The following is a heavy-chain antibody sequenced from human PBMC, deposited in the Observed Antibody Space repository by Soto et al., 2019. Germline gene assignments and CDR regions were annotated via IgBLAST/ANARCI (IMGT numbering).Heavy chain of an antibody. CDR1: GYTFTSYG. D-gene: IGHD3-10*01. Sequence: QVQLVQSGAEVKKPGASVKVSCKASGYTFTSYGISWVRQAPGQGLEWMGWISAYNGNTNYAQKLQGRVTMTADTYTSTAYMELRSLRSDDTAVYYCARAILGSYSPPGWFDPWGQGTLVTVSS. J-gene: IGHJ5*02. CDR3: ARAILGSYSPPGWFDP. V-gene: IGHV1-18*01. CDR2: ISAYNGNT.